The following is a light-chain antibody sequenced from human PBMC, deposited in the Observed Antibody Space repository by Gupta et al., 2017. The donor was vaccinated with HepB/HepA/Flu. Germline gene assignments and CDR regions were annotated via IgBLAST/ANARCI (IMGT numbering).Light chain of an antibody. CDR2: EIS. CDR3: SSYAGSNNWV. CDR1: SSDVGAYNY. V-gene: IGLV2-8*01. J-gene: IGLJ3*02. Sequence: QSALTQPPSASGSAGQSVTLSCTGTSSDVGAYNYVSWYQQHPGKAPKPMIYEISKRPSVVPDRFSGSKSGNTASLTVSGRQAEDEADYYCSSYAGSNNWVFGGGTKLTVL.